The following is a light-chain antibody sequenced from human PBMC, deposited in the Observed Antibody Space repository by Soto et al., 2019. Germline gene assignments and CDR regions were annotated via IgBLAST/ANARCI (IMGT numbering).Light chain of an antibody. V-gene: IGKV1-5*03. CDR2: KAS. CDR1: QTISSW. J-gene: IGKJ5*01. CDR3: QQLNSYPLT. Sequence: DIQMTQSPSTLSGSVGDRVTITCRASQTISSWWAWYQQKPGKAPKLLIYKASTLKSGVPSRFSGSGSRTEFTLTISSLQPEDFATYYCQQLNSYPLTFGQGTRLEIK.